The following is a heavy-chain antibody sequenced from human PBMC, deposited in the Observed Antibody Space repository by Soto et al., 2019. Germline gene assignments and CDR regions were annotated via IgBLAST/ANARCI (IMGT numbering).Heavy chain of an antibody. Sequence: EVQLVESGGGLIKPGESLRLSCVASGFTFSDAWMKWVRHAPGKGLEWVGRIKSKPNGGTTDYAAPLKGRVTIFRDDSKNTLYLQMDSLKTEDTAVYYCAYYRDSSGLRHFDYWGQGTLVTVSS. J-gene: IGHJ4*02. D-gene: IGHD3-22*01. CDR1: GFTFSDAW. CDR3: AYYRDSSGLRHFDY. V-gene: IGHV3-15*07. CDR2: IKSKPNGGTT.